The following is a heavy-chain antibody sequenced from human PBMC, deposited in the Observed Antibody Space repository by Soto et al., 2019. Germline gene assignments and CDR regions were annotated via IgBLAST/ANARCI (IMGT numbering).Heavy chain of an antibody. CDR2: IYYSGST. D-gene: IGHD3-10*01. Sequence: SETLSLTCTVSGGSISSSSYYWGWIRQPQGKGLEWIGSIYYSGSTYYNPSLKSRVTISVDTSKNQFSLKLSSVTAADTAVYYCARASQVLLWFGESPMDVWGQGTTVTVSS. V-gene: IGHV4-39*01. CDR1: GGSISSSSYY. CDR3: ARASQVLLWFGESPMDV. J-gene: IGHJ6*02.